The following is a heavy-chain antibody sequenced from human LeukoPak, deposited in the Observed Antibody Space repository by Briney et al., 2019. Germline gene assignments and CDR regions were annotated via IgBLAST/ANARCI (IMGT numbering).Heavy chain of an antibody. J-gene: IGHJ4*02. CDR1: GFTFSSYA. V-gene: IGHV3-23*01. CDR2: ISVTGDIT. D-gene: IGHD2-21*01. Sequence: PGGSLRLSCAASGFTFSSYAMSWLRQAPQKGLEWVSGISVTGDITYYADSVKGRFTITRDNSRTTLYLQLNSLRADDTAVYYCAKSHITRYPLQYYFDLWGQGAQVIVSS. CDR3: AKSHITRYPLQYYFDL.